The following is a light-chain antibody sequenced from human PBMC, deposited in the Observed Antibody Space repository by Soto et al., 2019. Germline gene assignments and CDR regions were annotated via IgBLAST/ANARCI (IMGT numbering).Light chain of an antibody. CDR2: INYDGTH. J-gene: IGLJ3*02. V-gene: IGLV4-69*01. CDR3: QSLGTGIQV. Sequence: QLVLTQSPSAXXXXXXXXXXXCTLSSGYSTYAIAWHQQQSGKGPRFLMKINYDGTHSKGDGFYDRFSGSSSGAERHLTIYSLQSEDEADYYCQSLGTGIQVFGGGTKLTVL. CDR1: SGYSTYA.